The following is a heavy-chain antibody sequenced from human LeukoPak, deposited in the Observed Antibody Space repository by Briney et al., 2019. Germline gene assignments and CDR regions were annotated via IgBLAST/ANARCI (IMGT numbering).Heavy chain of an antibody. Sequence: SETLSLTCTVSGGSISSYYWSWIRQPPGKGPEWIGYIYYSGSTNYNPSLKSRVTISVDTSKNQFSLKLSSVTAADTAVYYCARHFPAVAGAPDYWGQGTLVTVSS. CDR3: ARHFPAVAGAPDY. CDR1: GGSISSYY. J-gene: IGHJ4*02. D-gene: IGHD6-19*01. V-gene: IGHV4-59*08. CDR2: IYYSGST.